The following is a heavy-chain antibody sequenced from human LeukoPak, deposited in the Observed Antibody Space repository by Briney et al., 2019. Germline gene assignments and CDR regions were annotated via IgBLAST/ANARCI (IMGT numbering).Heavy chain of an antibody. V-gene: IGHV1-8*02. CDR2: LRPKSGHT. CDR3: ARGDEGSGYYIDF. CDR1: GFTFTDYD. Sequence: ASVKVSCKASGFTFTDYDINWLRQAPGQSLQWMGWLRPKSGHTGFEQKFQGRLSMTSNASIITAYLELSNLKSEDTAIYFCARGDEGSGYYIDFWGQGTPVTVAS. D-gene: IGHD3-22*01. J-gene: IGHJ4*02.